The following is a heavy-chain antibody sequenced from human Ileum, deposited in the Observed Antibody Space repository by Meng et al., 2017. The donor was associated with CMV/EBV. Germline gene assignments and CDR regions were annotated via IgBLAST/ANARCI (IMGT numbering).Heavy chain of an antibody. CDR3: ARENWIDGY. CDR1: DGSFSGYY. Sequence: LSLTCAVYDGSFSGYYWTWIRQSPGKRLEWIGEINHRGITQYNPSLKSRVTISVDTSKNQLSLRLSSVTAADTAVYYCARENWIDGYWGQGTLGT. D-gene: IGHD1-1*01. V-gene: IGHV4-34*01. CDR2: INHRGIT. J-gene: IGHJ4*02.